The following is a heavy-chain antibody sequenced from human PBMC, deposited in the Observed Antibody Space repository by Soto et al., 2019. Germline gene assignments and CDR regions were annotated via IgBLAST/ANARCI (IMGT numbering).Heavy chain of an antibody. Sequence: QVQLVESGGGVVQPGRSLRLSCAASGFTFSSYGMHWVRQAPGKGLEWVAVIWHDGSNKYYADSVKGRFTISRDNSKNTLYLQMNSLRAEDTAVYYCARDLGYAGPYYYYGMDVWGQGTTVTVSS. J-gene: IGHJ6*02. V-gene: IGHV3-33*01. D-gene: IGHD5-12*01. CDR2: IWHDGSNK. CDR3: ARDLGYAGPYYYYGMDV. CDR1: GFTFSSYG.